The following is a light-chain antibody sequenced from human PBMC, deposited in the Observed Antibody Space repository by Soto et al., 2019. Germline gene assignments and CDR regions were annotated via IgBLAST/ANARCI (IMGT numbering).Light chain of an antibody. CDR2: WAS. J-gene: IGKJ2*01. CDR1: QGVLYTSNNKNY. Sequence: VMTQSPDSLAVSLGERATINCKSSQGVLYTSNNKNYLAWYQQKPGQPPKLLIYWASTRESGVPDRFIGSGSGTDFTLTISNLQAEDAAVYFCHHSYYNPNTFGQGTKLEIK. CDR3: HHSYYNPNT. V-gene: IGKV4-1*01.